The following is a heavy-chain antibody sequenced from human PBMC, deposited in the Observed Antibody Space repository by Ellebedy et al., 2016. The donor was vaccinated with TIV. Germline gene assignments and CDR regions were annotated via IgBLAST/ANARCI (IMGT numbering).Heavy chain of an antibody. J-gene: IGHJ4*02. D-gene: IGHD6-13*01. CDR2: IYSGGNT. Sequence: GESLKISCAASGFTVNNNYMSWVRQAPGKGLEWVSVIYSGGNTYYADSVKGRFTISRDNAKNSLYLQMNSLRAEDTAVFYCARELAAAGFFDYWGQGTLVTVSS. V-gene: IGHV3-53*01. CDR3: ARELAAAGFFDY. CDR1: GFTVNNNY.